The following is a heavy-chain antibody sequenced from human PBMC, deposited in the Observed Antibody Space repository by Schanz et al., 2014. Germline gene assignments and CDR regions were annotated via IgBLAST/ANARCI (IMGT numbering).Heavy chain of an antibody. J-gene: IGHJ4*02. CDR1: GYSFTTYD. Sequence: QVQLVQSGAEVKKPGSSVKVSCKASGYSFTTYDVNWVRQAPGQGLEWMGWMNPTTGNRGYAQNFQGRVTMARNTSLKPAYMERTDLKFEDAGVYYCASNYGDRPLWGQGTLXAVSS. CDR2: MNPTTGNR. V-gene: IGHV1-8*01. D-gene: IGHD4-17*01. CDR3: ASNYGDRPL.